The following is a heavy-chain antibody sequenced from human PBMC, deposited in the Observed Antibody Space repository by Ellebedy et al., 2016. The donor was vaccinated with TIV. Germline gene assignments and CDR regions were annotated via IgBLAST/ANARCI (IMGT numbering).Heavy chain of an antibody. CDR1: GFTFDSYA. CDR2: ISHDGSSQ. J-gene: IGHJ4*02. V-gene: IGHV3-30-3*01. Sequence: GESLKISCVASGFTFDSYAMHWVRQAPGKGLEWVAVISHDGSSQYYADSVKGRFTVSRDNSMNTVYLEMNSLSAEDTALYYCARDLDKSSGWYGGAAYWGQGTQVTVSS. D-gene: IGHD6-19*01. CDR3: ARDLDKSSGWYGGAAY.